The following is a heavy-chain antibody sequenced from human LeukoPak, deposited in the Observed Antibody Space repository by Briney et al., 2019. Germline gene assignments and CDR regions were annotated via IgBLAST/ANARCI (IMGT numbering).Heavy chain of an antibody. D-gene: IGHD1-1*01. CDR2: ISGSGVST. CDR1: GFTFSTYA. J-gene: IGHJ4*02. Sequence: GGSLRLSCAASGFTFSTYAMNWVRQAPGKGLEWVSTISGSGVSTYYADSVKGRFTISRDNSKDTLYLQMNSLRAEDTAVYFCAKMVDFSGTDPRYYFDYWGQGSLVTVSS. V-gene: IGHV3-23*01. CDR3: AKMVDFSGTDPRYYFDY.